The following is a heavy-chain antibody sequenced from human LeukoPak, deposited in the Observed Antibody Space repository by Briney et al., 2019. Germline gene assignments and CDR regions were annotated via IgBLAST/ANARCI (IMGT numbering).Heavy chain of an antibody. D-gene: IGHD5-18*01. V-gene: IGHV1-58*02. CDR2: IVVGSGNT. J-gene: IGHJ4*02. CDR1: GFTFTSSA. CDR3: AKDFAWLWSTVYYFDY. Sequence: ASVKVSCKASGFTFTSSAMQWVRQARGQRLEWIGWIVVGSGNTNYAQKFQERVTITRDMSTSTAYMELSSLRSEDTAVYYCAKDFAWLWSTVYYFDYWGQGTLVTVSS.